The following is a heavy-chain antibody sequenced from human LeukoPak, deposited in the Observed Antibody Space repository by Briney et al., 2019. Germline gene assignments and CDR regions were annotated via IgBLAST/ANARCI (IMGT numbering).Heavy chain of an antibody. V-gene: IGHV1-2*02. J-gene: IGHJ5*02. Sequence: ASVKVSCKASRYTFTHYYMHWVRQAPAQGLEGMGWINPNSGGTNYAQKLQGRVTMTSETSISTACTELSRLRSDVTAGYYCARDRYCSSTSCYFWFDAWGQGTLVTVSS. D-gene: IGHD2-2*01. CDR1: RYTFTHYY. CDR2: INPNSGGT. CDR3: ARDRYCSSTSCYFWFDA.